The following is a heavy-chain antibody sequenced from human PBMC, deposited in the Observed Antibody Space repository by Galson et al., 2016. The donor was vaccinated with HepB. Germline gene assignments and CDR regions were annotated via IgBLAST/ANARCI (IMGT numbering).Heavy chain of an antibody. V-gene: IGHV5-51*01. J-gene: IGHJ4*02. CDR2: IYLGDSET. D-gene: IGHD2-21*02. CDR1: GYYSSNYR. Sequence: QSGAEVKKSGESLKISCKSSGYYSSNYRIAWVRQMPGKGLEWMGIIYLGDSETTYSPSFQGQVTISADRSISTAYLQWSSLKASDTAMYYCARGARPLTAGMHRRGQLDCWGQGTLVTVSS. CDR3: ARGARPLTAGMHRRGQLDC.